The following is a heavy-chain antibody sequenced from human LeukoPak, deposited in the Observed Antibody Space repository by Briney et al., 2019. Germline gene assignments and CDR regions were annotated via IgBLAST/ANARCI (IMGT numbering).Heavy chain of an antibody. CDR2: INTNTGNP. V-gene: IGHV7-4-1*02. CDR3: ARDNMVRGHYRSDY. D-gene: IGHD3-10*01. CDR1: GYTFTSYA. J-gene: IGHJ4*02. Sequence: GASVTVSCTASGYTFTSYAMNWVRQAPGQGLEWMGWINTNTGNPTYAQGFTGRFVFSLDTSVSTAYLQISSLKAEDTAVYYCARDNMVRGHYRSDYWGQGTLVTVSS.